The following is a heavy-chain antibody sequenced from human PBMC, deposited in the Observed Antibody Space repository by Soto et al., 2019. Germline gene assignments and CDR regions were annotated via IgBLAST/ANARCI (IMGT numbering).Heavy chain of an antibody. J-gene: IGHJ4*02. CDR3: ARDERRLAAAGKGSFDY. D-gene: IGHD6-13*01. CDR1: GGTFSSYA. Sequence: QVQLVQSGAAVKKPGSSVKVSCKASGGTFSSYAISWVRQAPGQGLEWMGGIIPIFGTANYAQKFQGRVTITADESTSTACMELSSLRSEDTAVYYCARDERRLAAAGKGSFDYWGQGTLVTVSS. CDR2: IIPIFGTA. V-gene: IGHV1-69*01.